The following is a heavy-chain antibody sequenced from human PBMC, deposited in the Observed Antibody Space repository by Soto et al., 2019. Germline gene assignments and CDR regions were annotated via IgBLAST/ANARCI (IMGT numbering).Heavy chain of an antibody. D-gene: IGHD2-2*01. Sequence: EVQLLESGGGWVQPGGSLRLSCAASGFTFSSYAMSWVRQAPGKGLEWVSAISGSGGSTYYADSVKGRFTISRDNSKNTLYLQMNSLRAEDTAVYYCAKDLLGYCSSTSCSFYWYFDLWGRGTLVTVSS. CDR3: AKDLLGYCSSTSCSFYWYFDL. CDR1: GFTFSSYA. J-gene: IGHJ2*01. CDR2: ISGSGGST. V-gene: IGHV3-23*01.